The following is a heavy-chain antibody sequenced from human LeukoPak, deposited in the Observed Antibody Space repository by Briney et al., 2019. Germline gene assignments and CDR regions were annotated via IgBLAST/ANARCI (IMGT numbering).Heavy chain of an antibody. CDR3: ARDMSGNDAFDT. D-gene: IGHD3-10*02. CDR2: IRYDGSNK. J-gene: IGHJ3*02. CDR1: GFTFSSYR. Sequence: GGSLRLSCAASGFTFSSYRMHWVRQAPGKGLEWVAFIRYDGSNKYYADSVKGRFTISRDNAKNSLYLQMNSLRAEDTAVYYCARDMSGNDAFDTWGQGTMVTVSS. V-gene: IGHV3-30*02.